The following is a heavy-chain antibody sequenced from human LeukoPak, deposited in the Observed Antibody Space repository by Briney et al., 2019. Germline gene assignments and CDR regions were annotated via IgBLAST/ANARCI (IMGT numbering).Heavy chain of an antibody. D-gene: IGHD2-15*01. Sequence: PGGSLRLSCAASGFTFSSYSMNLVRQAPGKGLEWVSSISSSSSYIYYADSVKGRFTISRDNAKNSLYLQMNSLRAEDTAVHYCARPLTGYCSGGSCYGFDYWGQGTLVTVYS. J-gene: IGHJ4*02. CDR1: GFTFSSYS. CDR3: ARPLTGYCSGGSCYGFDY. V-gene: IGHV3-21*01. CDR2: ISSSSSYI.